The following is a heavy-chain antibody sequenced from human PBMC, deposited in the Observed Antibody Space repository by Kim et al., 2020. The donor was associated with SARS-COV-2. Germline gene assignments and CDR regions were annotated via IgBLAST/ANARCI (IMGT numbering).Heavy chain of an antibody. D-gene: IGHD6-13*01. Sequence: SETLSLTCTVSGGSISSYYWSWIRQPPGKGLEWIGYIYYSGSTNYNPSLKSRVTISVDTSKNQFSLKLSSVTAADTAVYYCAGVRVGYSSSWYVIDYWGQGTLVTVSS. J-gene: IGHJ4*02. V-gene: IGHV4-59*01. CDR3: AGVRVGYSSSWYVIDY. CDR1: GGSISSYY. CDR2: IYYSGST.